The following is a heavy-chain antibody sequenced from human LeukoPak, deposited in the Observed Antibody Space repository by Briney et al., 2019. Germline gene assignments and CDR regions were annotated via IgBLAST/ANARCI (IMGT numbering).Heavy chain of an antibody. J-gene: IGHJ4*02. CDR1: GFTVSNNY. V-gene: IGHV3-53*01. Sequence: GGPLRLSCAASGFTVSNNYMSWVRQAPGKGLEWVSVIYSGGSTYYTDSVKGRFTISRDSSKHTLYLQMNSLRAEDTAVYYCARSVYYFAYWGQGTLVTVSS. D-gene: IGHD5/OR15-5a*01. CDR2: IYSGGST. CDR3: ARSVYYFAY.